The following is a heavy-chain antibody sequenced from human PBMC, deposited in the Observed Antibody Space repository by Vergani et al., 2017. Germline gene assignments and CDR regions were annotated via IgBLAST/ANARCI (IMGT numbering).Heavy chain of an antibody. CDR2: NSAYNGNT. J-gene: IGHJ4*02. D-gene: IGHD1-26*01. Sequence: VQLVQSGAEVKKPGESLKISCKRSGYSFTSYGISWVRQAPGQGLEWMGWNSAYNGNTNYAQKLQGRVTMTTDTSTSTAYMELTSLGSDDTAVYYCARNLAGGATFDYGGQGTLVTVSS. V-gene: IGHV1-18*01. CDR3: ARNLAGGATFDY. CDR1: GYSFTSYG.